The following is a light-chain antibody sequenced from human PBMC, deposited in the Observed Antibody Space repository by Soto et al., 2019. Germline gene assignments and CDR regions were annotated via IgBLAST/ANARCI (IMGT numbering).Light chain of an antibody. CDR1: SXDIGGYNS. J-gene: IGLJ1*01. Sequence: QSVLTQSPSASGSPGQSVTISCTGTSXDIGGYNSVSWYQQHPGKAPKVMIYDVSKRPSGVPDRFSGSKSGNTASLTVSALQAEDEADYYCSSYTDRNNLVFGTGTKVTVL. CDR3: SSYTDRNNLV. V-gene: IGLV2-8*01. CDR2: DVS.